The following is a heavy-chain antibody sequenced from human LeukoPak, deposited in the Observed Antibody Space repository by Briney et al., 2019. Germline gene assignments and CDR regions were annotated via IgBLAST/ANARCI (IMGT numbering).Heavy chain of an antibody. CDR1: GYSISGGYY. J-gene: IGHJ4*02. CDR3: ARDVCGSASCYVDY. CDR2: FYHSETT. V-gene: IGHV4-38-2*02. D-gene: IGHD2-2*01. Sequence: SETLSLTCSVSGYSISGGYYWGWIRQSPGKGLEWIGSFYHSETTYYNPSLKSRVTISVDTSKNQFSLNLRSVTAADTAVYYCARDVCGSASCYVDYWGQGALVTVSS.